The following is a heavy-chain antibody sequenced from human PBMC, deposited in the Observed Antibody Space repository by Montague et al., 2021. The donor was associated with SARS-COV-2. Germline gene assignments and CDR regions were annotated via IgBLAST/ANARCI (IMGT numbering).Heavy chain of an antibody. CDR1: GFTVSSNH. V-gene: IGHV3-66*01. J-gene: IGHJ5*02. CDR2: IYSGGTT. Sequence: SLRLSCAASGFTVSSNHMSWVRQAPGKGLEWVSVIYSGGTTYYADSVKGRFTISRDNSKNTLYLQMNSLRAEDTAVYYCARALSFSNWFDPWGQGTLATISS. D-gene: IGHD2-2*01. CDR3: ARALSFSNWFDP.